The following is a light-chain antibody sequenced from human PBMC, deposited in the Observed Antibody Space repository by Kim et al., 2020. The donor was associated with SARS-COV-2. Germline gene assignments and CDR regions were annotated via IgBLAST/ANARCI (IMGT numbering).Light chain of an antibody. Sequence: SPGERAPLSCRASQSVSSSYLAWYQQKPGQAPRLLIYGESSRATGIPDRFSGSGSGTEFTLTISRLEPEDFAVYYCQQYGSSPWTFGQGTKVDIK. V-gene: IGKV3-20*01. CDR3: QQYGSSPWT. J-gene: IGKJ1*01. CDR2: GES. CDR1: QSVSSSY.